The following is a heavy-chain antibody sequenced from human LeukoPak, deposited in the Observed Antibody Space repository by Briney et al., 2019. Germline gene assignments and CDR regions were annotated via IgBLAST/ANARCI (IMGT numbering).Heavy chain of an antibody. D-gene: IGHD6-19*01. J-gene: IGHJ3*02. Sequence: GGSLRLSCAASGFTFSSYAMNWVRQAPGKGLEWVSGISSSGGSTSYADSVKGRFTISRDNSKNTLYLQMNSLRAEDTAVYYCARDRDSSGWYRAFDIWGQGTMVTVSS. CDR1: GFTFSSYA. V-gene: IGHV3-23*01. CDR3: ARDRDSSGWYRAFDI. CDR2: ISSSGGST.